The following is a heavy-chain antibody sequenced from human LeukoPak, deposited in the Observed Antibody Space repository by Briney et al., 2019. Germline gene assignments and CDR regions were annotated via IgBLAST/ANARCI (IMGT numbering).Heavy chain of an antibody. V-gene: IGHV4-4*07. Sequence: PSETLSLTCTVSGGSISSYYWSWIRQPAGKGLEWIGRIYTSGSTNYNPSLKSRVTMSVDTSKNQFSLNLSSVTAADTAVYYCARTLSSPPYATFHIWGQGTMVTVSS. D-gene: IGHD6-13*01. CDR3: ARTLSSPPYATFHI. CDR1: GGSISSYY. CDR2: IYTSGST. J-gene: IGHJ3*02.